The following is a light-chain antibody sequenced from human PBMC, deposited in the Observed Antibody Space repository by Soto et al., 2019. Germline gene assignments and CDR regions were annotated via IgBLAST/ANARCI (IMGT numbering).Light chain of an antibody. CDR3: KQYDKSSLT. J-gene: IGKJ4*01. Sequence: DIQMTQSPSSLAASVGARVTITCQAIQDMSNFLNWYQQKPGKAPKLLIYDAANLETEVPSRFSGSGSGTDFTVTISSLQPEAISTYYCKQYDKSSLTFGGGPQGEI. CDR1: QDMSNF. CDR2: DAA. V-gene: IGKV1-33*01.